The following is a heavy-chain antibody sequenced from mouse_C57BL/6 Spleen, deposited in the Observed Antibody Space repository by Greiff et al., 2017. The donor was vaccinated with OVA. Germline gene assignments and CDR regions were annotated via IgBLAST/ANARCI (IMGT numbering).Heavy chain of an antibody. CDR1: GFNIKDYY. Sequence: EVQLQQSGAELVKPGASVKLSCTASGFNIKDYYMHWVKQRTEQGLEWIGRIDPEDGETKYDPQFQGKATITADTSSNTAYLQLSSLTSDDTAVYYCARCSPAWFAYWGQGTLVTVSA. V-gene: IGHV14-2*01. CDR3: ARCSPAWFAY. CDR2: IDPEDGET. J-gene: IGHJ3*01. D-gene: IGHD1-1*01.